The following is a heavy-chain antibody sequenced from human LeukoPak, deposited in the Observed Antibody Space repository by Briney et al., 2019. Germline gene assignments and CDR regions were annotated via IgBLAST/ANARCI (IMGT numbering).Heavy chain of an antibody. Sequence: GASVKVSCKASGCTFTSYDINWVRQATGQGLEWMGWMNPNSGNTGYAQKFQGRVTMTRNTSISTAYMELSSLRSEDTAVYYCARGPYCSSTSCYPLGSDYWGQGTLVTVSS. CDR3: ARGPYCSSTSCYPLGSDY. J-gene: IGHJ4*02. V-gene: IGHV1-8*01. CDR2: MNPNSGNT. CDR1: GCTFTSYD. D-gene: IGHD2-2*01.